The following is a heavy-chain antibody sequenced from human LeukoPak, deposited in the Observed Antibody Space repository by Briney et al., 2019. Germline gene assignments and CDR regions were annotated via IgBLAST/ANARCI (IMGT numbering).Heavy chain of an antibody. V-gene: IGHV1-18*01. CDR3: ARDQYDSVWGSHRPYFDY. D-gene: IGHD3-16*02. CDR2: ISVYTGNT. Sequence: GASVKVSCKASGYTFSSYGICWVRQAPGQGLEWMGWISVYTGNTNYAQKFQGRLIVTTDTSTSTAHMELRSLTSDDTAVYYCARDQYDSVWGSHRPYFDYWGQGTLVTVSS. CDR1: GYTFSSYG. J-gene: IGHJ4*02.